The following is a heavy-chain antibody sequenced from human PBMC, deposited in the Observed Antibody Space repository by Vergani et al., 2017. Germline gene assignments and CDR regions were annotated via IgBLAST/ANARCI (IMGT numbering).Heavy chain of an antibody. J-gene: IGHJ4*02. V-gene: IGHV3-30*02. CDR1: GFTFTDYG. D-gene: IGHD1-7*01. CDR3: VKGKGTFEN. CDR2: IRYDGSRR. Sequence: QAQLVESGGGVVQPGSSLRLSCAASGFTFTDYGMHWVRQAPGKGLEWVAFIRYDGSRRDYGESVKGRFTISRDNSKNMVYIQMNSLRPEDTAVYYCVKGKGTFENWGQGTLVTVSS.